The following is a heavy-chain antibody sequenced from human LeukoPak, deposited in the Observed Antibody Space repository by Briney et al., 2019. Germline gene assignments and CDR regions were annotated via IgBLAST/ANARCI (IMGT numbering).Heavy chain of an antibody. J-gene: IGHJ4*02. Sequence: GRSLRLSCAASGFTFSSYGMHWVRQAPGKGLEWVAVISRDGTNKYYADSVKGRFTISRDNSKNTLYLQMNRLRAEDTAVYYCAKEGYYDILTGYYDHWGQGTLVTVSS. D-gene: IGHD3-9*01. V-gene: IGHV3-30*18. CDR2: ISRDGTNK. CDR1: GFTFSSYG. CDR3: AKEGYYDILTGYYDH.